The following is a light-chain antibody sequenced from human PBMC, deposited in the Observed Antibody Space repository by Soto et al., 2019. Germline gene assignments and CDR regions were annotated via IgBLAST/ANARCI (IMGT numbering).Light chain of an antibody. V-gene: IGKV3-20*01. Sequence: FVLTQSPATLSLSPGERATLSCRASQSVSSNLAWYQQKPGQAPRLLIYGASSRATGIPDRFSGSGSGTDFTLTISRLEPEDFAVYYCQQYGSSPTVTFGQGTRLEIK. CDR1: QSVSSN. CDR3: QQYGSSPTVT. CDR2: GAS. J-gene: IGKJ5*01.